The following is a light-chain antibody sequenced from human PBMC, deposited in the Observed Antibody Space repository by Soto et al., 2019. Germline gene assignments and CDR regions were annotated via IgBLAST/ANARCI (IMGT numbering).Light chain of an antibody. J-gene: IGKJ4*02. V-gene: IGKV1-5*01. Sequence: DIQMTQSPSTLSASVGDRVTITCRASQTISTWLAWYQHKPGKAPHLLIYDASTLMCGVPSRFSGSGSGTEFTLTISRLQNGYVATYYCKQCPRLPLTFGVGTKVDIK. CDR2: DAS. CDR3: KQCPRLPLT. CDR1: QTISTW.